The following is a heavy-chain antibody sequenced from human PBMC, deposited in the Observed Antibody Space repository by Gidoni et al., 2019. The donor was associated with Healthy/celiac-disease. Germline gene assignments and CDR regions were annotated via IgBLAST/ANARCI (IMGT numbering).Heavy chain of an antibody. CDR1: GFTFSLYW. CDR2: INSDGSST. D-gene: IGHD6-19*01. V-gene: IGHV3-74*01. J-gene: IGHJ6*02. Sequence: EVQLVEYGGGLVQHGGSLSLSCAASGFTFSLYWMHWVRQAPGKGLVWVSRINSDGSSTSYADSVKGRFTISRDNAKNTLYRQMNSLRAEDTAVYYCARDPIAVPMDVWGQGTTVTVSS. CDR3: ARDPIAVPMDV.